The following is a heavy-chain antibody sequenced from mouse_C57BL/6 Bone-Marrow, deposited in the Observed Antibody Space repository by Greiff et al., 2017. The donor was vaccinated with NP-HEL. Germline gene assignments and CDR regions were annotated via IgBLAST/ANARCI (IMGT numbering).Heavy chain of an antibody. Sequence: LQQSGAELVRPGSSVKLSCKDSYFAFMASAMHWVKQRPGHGLEWIGSFTTYSGATEYSENFKGKATLTANKSSSTAYMELSSLTSEDSAVYYCARAPYGNYAGWFAYWGQGTLVTVSA. CDR3: ARAPYGNYAGWFAY. V-gene: IGHV1-49*01. D-gene: IGHD2-1*01. J-gene: IGHJ3*01. CDR1: YFAFMASA. CDR2: FTTYSGAT.